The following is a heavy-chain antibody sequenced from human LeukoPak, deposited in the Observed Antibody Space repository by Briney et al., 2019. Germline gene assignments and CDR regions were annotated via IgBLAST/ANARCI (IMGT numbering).Heavy chain of an antibody. D-gene: IGHD5-18*01. V-gene: IGHV1-3*04. CDR1: GYIFTSYP. CDR3: ARDRAMADY. J-gene: IGHJ4*02. CDR2: INTGNGNT. Sequence: GASVKVSCKASGYIFTSYPIHWVRQAPGQRLEWMGWINTGNGNTKYSQKFEGRVTVTRDTSATAAYMELSNLRSEDTAVYYCARDRAMADYWGQGTLVTVSS.